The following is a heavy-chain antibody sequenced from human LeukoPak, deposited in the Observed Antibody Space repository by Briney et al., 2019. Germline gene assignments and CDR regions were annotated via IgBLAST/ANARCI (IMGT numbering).Heavy chain of an antibody. V-gene: IGHV4-34*01. J-gene: IGHJ6*02. Sequence: SETLSLTCAVYGGSFSGYYWSWIRQPPGKGLEWIGEINHSGSTNYNPSLKSRVTISVDTSKNQFSLKLSSVTAADTAVYYCARGYDIVVVPAAQAPPYYYGMDVWGQGTTVAVSS. CDR2: INHSGST. CDR1: GGSFSGYY. CDR3: ARGYDIVVVPAAQAPPYYYGMDV. D-gene: IGHD2-2*01.